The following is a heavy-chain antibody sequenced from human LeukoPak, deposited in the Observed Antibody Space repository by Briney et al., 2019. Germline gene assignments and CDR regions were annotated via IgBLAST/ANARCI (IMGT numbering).Heavy chain of an antibody. J-gene: IGHJ4*02. CDR2: ISSSSSYI. CDR1: GFTFSSYS. CDR3: ARDMYCSSTSCSYYFDY. D-gene: IGHD2-2*01. Sequence: GGSLRLSCAASGFTFSSYSMNWVRQAPGKGLEWVSSISSSSSYIYYADSVEGRFTISRDNAKNSLYLQMNSLRAEDTAVYYCARDMYCSSTSCSYYFDYWGQGTLVTVSS. V-gene: IGHV3-21*01.